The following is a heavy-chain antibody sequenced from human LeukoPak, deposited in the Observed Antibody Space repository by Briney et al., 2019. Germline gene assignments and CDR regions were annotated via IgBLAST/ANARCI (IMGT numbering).Heavy chain of an antibody. CDR1: GYTFTSYG. Sequence: VKVSCKASGYTFTSYGISWVRQAPGQGLEWMGWISAYNGNTNYAQKLQGRVTMTTDTSTSTAYMGLRSLRSDDTAVYYCARVRYYYDSSGYEIHDAFDIWGQGTMVTVSS. J-gene: IGHJ3*02. CDR2: ISAYNGNT. V-gene: IGHV1-18*01. D-gene: IGHD3-22*01. CDR3: ARVRYYYDSSGYEIHDAFDI.